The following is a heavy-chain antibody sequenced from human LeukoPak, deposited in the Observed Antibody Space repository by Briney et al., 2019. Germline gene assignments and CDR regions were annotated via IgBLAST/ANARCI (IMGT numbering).Heavy chain of an antibody. CDR2: IYYSGST. CDR1: GGSISSSSYY. V-gene: IGHV4-39*07. CDR3: ARLQREWLALFDY. Sequence: SETLSLTCTVSGGSISSSSYYWGWIRQPPGKGLEWIGGIYYSGSTYYNPSLKRRVTISVDTSKNQFSLKLSSVTAADTAVYYCARLQREWLALFDYWGQGTLVTVSS. D-gene: IGHD6-19*01. J-gene: IGHJ4*02.